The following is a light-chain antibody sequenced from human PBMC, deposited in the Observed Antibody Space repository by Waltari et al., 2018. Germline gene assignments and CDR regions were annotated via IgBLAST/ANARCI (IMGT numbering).Light chain of an antibody. J-gene: IGLJ3*02. V-gene: IGLV2-23*02. CDR3: CSYVQKDVWL. CDR1: TGDGGNSNF. CDR2: EVI. Sequence: QSALTQPASLSGAPGQSLTISCTGTTGDGGNSNFVSWYQQHPGKVPKLIIYEVIKRPSGISDRFTGSKPGNRASLSISGLQAEDEADYYCCSYVQKDVWLFGGGTKVTVL.